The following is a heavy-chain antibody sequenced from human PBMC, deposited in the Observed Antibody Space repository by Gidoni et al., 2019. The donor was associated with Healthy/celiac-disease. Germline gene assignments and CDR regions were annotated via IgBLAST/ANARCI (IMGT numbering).Heavy chain of an antibody. Sequence: QVQLVQSGAEVKKPGSSVKVSCKASGGTFSSYAISWVRQAPGQGLEWMGRIIPILGIANYAQKFQGRVTITADKSTSTAYMELSSLRSEDTAVYYCARDYGYSGYDLSGGWFDPWGQGTLVTVSS. V-gene: IGHV1-69*04. CDR1: GGTFSSYA. CDR2: IIPILGIA. CDR3: ARDYGYSGYDLSGGWFDP. J-gene: IGHJ5*02. D-gene: IGHD5-12*01.